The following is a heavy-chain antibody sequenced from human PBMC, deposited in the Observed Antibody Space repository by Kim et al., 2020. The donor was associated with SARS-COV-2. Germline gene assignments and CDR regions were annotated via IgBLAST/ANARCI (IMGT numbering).Heavy chain of an antibody. V-gene: IGHV4-39*01. CDR1: GGSISSSSYY. CDR3: ARRHYYDSSGYYNADY. Sequence: SETLSLTCTVSGGSISSSSYYWGWIRQPPGKGLEWIGSIYYSGSTYYNPSLKSRVTISVDTSKNQFSLKLSSVTAADTAVYYCARRHYYDSSGYYNADYWGQGTLVTVSS. J-gene: IGHJ4*02. CDR2: IYYSGST. D-gene: IGHD3-22*01.